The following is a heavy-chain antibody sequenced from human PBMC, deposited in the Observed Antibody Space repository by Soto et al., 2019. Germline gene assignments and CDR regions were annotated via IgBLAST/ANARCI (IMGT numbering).Heavy chain of an antibody. Sequence: QVQLQQWGAGLLKPSETLSLTCAVYGGSFSGYYWSWIRQPPGKGLEWIGEINHSGSTNYNPSLKSQVTISVDTSKNQFSLKLSSVTAADTAVYYCAREGEVVVVATSRVSSSSGLGYWGQGTLVTVSS. D-gene: IGHD2-15*01. V-gene: IGHV4-34*01. J-gene: IGHJ4*02. CDR2: INHSGST. CDR1: GGSFSGYY. CDR3: AREGEVVVVATSRVSSSSGLGY.